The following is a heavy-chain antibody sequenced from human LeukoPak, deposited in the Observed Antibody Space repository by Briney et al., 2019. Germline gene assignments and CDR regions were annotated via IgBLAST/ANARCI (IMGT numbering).Heavy chain of an antibody. D-gene: IGHD5-12*01. J-gene: IGHJ4*02. CDR1: EYTFTSYY. V-gene: IGHV1-46*01. CDR3: AREVGGGIVATILYYFDY. Sequence: ASVKVSCKASEYTFTSYYMHWVRQAPGQGLEWMGIINPSGGSTSYAQKFQGRVTMTRDMSTSTVYMELSSLRSEDTAVYYCAREVGGGIVATILYYFDYWGQGTLVTVSS. CDR2: INPSGGST.